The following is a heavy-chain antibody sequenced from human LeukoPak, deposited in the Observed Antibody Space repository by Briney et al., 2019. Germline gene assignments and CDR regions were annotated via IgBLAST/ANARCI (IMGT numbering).Heavy chain of an antibody. Sequence: PGGSLRLSCAASGFTVSSNFMSWVRQAPGKGLEWVSVIYSGGSTYYADSVKGRFTISRDNSKTTLYLQMNSLRAEDTAVYYCAKDYGGGRRGVHDYWGQGTLVTVSS. CDR1: GFTVSSNF. CDR3: AKDYGGGRRGVHDY. J-gene: IGHJ4*02. CDR2: IYSGGST. D-gene: IGHD3-10*01. V-gene: IGHV3-53*01.